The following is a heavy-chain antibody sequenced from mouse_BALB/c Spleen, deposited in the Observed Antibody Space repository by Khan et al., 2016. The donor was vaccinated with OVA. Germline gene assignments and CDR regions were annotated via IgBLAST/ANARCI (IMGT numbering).Heavy chain of an antibody. D-gene: IGHD1-1*01. J-gene: IGHJ2*01. CDR1: GYSITSGYA. CDR3: ARGNDYGYYFDY. CDR2: ISYSGGT. Sequence: EVQLQESGPGLVKPSQSLSLTCTVTGYSITSGYAWNWIRQFPGNKLEWMGYISYSGGTSYHPSLKSRISITRDTSKNQFFLQLNSVTTEDTATYYCARGNDYGYYFDYWGQGTPLTVSS. V-gene: IGHV3-2*02.